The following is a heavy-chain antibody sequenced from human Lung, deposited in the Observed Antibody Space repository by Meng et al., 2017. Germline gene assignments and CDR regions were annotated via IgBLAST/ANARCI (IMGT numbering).Heavy chain of an antibody. D-gene: IGHD6-13*01. CDR1: GYTFAAYW. Sequence: QVQLVQSGPEVKKPGASVKLPCKPSGYTFAAYWIHWLRQAPGQGLEWMGRIDPNNDHTQYAQNFQGRVTMTSDTSISTVYMELNGLRSDDTAVYYCARDEDISAAGKLFGDYWGQGTLVTVSS. CDR3: ARDEDISAAGKLFGDY. J-gene: IGHJ4*02. V-gene: IGHV1-2*06. CDR2: IDPNNDHT.